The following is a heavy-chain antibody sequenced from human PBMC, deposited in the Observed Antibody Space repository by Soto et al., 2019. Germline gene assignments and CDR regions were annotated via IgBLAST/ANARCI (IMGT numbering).Heavy chain of an antibody. Sequence: GGSLSLSCLASGFPFNNYGLSWVRQAPGKGLEWVASISGSGTGTNYADSVKGQFTISRDNSKNTLFLQVDGLRDEDTAVYYCARGAGTGKGLDVWGQGTTVTVSS. J-gene: IGHJ6*02. CDR3: ARGAGTGKGLDV. CDR1: GFPFNNYG. CDR2: ISGSGTGT. V-gene: IGHV3-23*01. D-gene: IGHD6-13*01.